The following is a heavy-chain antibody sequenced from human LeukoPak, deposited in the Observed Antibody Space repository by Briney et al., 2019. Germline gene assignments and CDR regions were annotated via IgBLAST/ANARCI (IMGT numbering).Heavy chain of an antibody. V-gene: IGHV1-18*01. CDR1: GGTFSSYA. J-gene: IGHJ4*02. CDR3: ARDFLPHIAARRGARFFDY. D-gene: IGHD6-6*01. CDR2: ISAYNGNT. Sequence: ASVKVSCKASGGTFSSYAISWVRQAPGQGLEWMGWISAYNGNTNYAQKLQGRVTMTTDTSTSTAYMELRSPRSDDTAVYYCARDFLPHIAARRGARFFDYWGQETLVTVSS.